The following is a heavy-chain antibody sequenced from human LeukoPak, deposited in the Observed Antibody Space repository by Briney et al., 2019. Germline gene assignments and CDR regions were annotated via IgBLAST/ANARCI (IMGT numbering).Heavy chain of an antibody. Sequence: ASVKVSCKASGYTFTSYGISWVRQAPGQGLEWMGWINPNSGGTNYAQKFQGRVTMTRDTSISTAYMELSRLRSDDTAVYYCARDPGIAVAGYYYGMDVWGQGTTVTVSS. CDR3: ARDPGIAVAGYYYGMDV. J-gene: IGHJ6*02. D-gene: IGHD6-19*01. CDR2: INPNSGGT. V-gene: IGHV1-2*02. CDR1: GYTFTSYG.